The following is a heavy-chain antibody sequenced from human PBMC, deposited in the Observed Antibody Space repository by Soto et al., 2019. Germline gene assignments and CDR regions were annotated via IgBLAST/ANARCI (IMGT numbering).Heavy chain of an antibody. Sequence: VQLVESGGGLVQPGGSLRLSCAASGFTFSSYSMNWVRQAPGKGLEWVSYIRGGSSTINYADSVEGRFTVSRADAKNSLCLQKNSLRYEDTAVYYWAGDPPYDILTGCQTFAYWGQGILVTVSS. D-gene: IGHD3-9*01. J-gene: IGHJ4*02. CDR2: IRGGSSTI. CDR3: AGDPPYDILTGCQTFAY. CDR1: GFTFSSYS. V-gene: IGHV3-48*02.